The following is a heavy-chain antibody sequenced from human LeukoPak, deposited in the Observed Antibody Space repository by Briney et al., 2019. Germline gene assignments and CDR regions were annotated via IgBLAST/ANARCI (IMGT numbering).Heavy chain of an antibody. CDR1: GFTFSSYS. D-gene: IGHD7-27*01. Sequence: GGSLRLSCAASGFTFSSYSMNWVRQAPGKGLEWVSYISSSSSTIYYADSVKGRLTASRDTAKNSLYLQMNDLRVEDTAVYYCAKDLTGTYGFDFWGQGTMVTVSS. J-gene: IGHJ3*01. V-gene: IGHV3-48*04. CDR2: ISSSSSTI. CDR3: AKDLTGTYGFDF.